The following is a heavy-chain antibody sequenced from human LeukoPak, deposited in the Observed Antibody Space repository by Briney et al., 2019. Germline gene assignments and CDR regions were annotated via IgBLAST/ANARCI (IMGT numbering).Heavy chain of an antibody. Sequence: ASVKVSCKVSGYTLTELSMHWVRQAPGKGLEWMGGFDPEDGETIYAQKFQGRVTMTEDTSTDTAYMELSSLRSEDTAVYYCATAPVYYYDSSGYSDYWGQGTLVTVSS. CDR3: ATAPVYYYDSSGYSDY. CDR2: FDPEDGET. V-gene: IGHV1-24*01. CDR1: GYTLTELS. J-gene: IGHJ4*02. D-gene: IGHD3-22*01.